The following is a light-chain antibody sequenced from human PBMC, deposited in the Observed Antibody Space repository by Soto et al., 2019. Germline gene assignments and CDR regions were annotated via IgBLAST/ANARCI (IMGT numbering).Light chain of an antibody. CDR3: SSYTSSSTPVV. CDR2: EVS. V-gene: IGLV2-14*01. CDR1: SSDVGGYNY. Sequence: QSALTQPASVSGSPGQSITISCTGTSSDVGGYNYVSWYQQHPGKAPKLMIYEVSNRPSGVSTRFSGSKSGKTASLTISGQQAEDEADYYCSSYTSSSTPVVFGGGTKLTVL. J-gene: IGLJ2*01.